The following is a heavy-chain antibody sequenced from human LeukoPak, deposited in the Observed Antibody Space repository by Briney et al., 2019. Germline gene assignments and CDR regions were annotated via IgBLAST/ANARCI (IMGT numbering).Heavy chain of an antibody. J-gene: IGHJ5*02. V-gene: IGHV3-30*18. CDR1: GFTFISYG. Sequence: RGGSLRLSCAASGFTFISYGMHWGRQAPGKGLEGVAVISYDGSNEYYADSVKGRFTISRDNSKNTLYLKMNSLSAEDTAVYYCAKDAGKWELLNWFDPWGQGTLVTVSS. CDR3: AKDAGKWELLNWFDP. CDR2: ISYDGSNE. D-gene: IGHD1-26*01.